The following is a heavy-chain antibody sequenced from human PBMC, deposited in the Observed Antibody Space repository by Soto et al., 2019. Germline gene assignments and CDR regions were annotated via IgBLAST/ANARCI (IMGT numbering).Heavy chain of an antibody. CDR1: GYSFTSYW. CDR3: ARVVVVPAAMDYYYYMDV. D-gene: IGHD2-2*01. V-gene: IGHV5-51*01. Sequence: PGESLKISCKGSGYSFTSYWIGWVRQMPGKGLEWMGIIYPGDSDTRYSPYFQGQVTISADKSISTAYLQWSSLKASDTALYYCARVVVVPAAMDYYYYMDVWGKGTTVTVSS. CDR2: IYPGDSDT. J-gene: IGHJ6*03.